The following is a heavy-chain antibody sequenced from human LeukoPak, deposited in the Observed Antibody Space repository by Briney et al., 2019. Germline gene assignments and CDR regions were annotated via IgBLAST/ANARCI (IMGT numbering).Heavy chain of an antibody. CDR3: ARVSEDYSSGWYEEYFQY. D-gene: IGHD6-19*01. CDR1: GFTFSPLG. J-gene: IGHJ1*01. V-gene: IGHV3-48*01. CDR2: ISCGSSTT. Sequence: QPGGSLRLSCAASGFTFSPLGMNWVRQAPGRGLEWVSYISCGSSTTYYADSVKGRFTISRDNSKNALNLQMTSLRAEDTAVYYCARVSEDYSSGWYEEYFQYWGQGTLVIVSS.